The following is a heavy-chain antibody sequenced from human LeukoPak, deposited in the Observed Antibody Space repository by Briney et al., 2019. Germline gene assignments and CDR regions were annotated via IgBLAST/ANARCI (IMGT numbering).Heavy chain of an antibody. V-gene: IGHV3-30*04. J-gene: IGHJ6*02. CDR1: GFTFTSYA. CDR3: AKGGNWNHYYYYGMDV. D-gene: IGHD1-1*01. Sequence: GGSLRLSCAASGFTFTSYAMHWVRHTPGKGLEWVAVVSKDGRDKFYANSVKGRFTISRDNSKSTLFLQMNSLRPEDTAMYYCAKGGNWNHYYYYGMDVWGQGTTVTVSS. CDR2: VSKDGRDK.